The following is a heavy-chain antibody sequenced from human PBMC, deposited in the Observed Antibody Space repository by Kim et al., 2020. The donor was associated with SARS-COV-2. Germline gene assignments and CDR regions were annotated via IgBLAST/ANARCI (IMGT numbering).Heavy chain of an antibody. CDR2: INHSGST. D-gene: IGHD3-16*01. CDR3: ARRRLNYGMDV. V-gene: IGHV4-34*01. CDR1: GGSFSGYY. Sequence: SETLSLTCAVYGGSFSGYYWSWIRQPPGKGLEWIGEINHSGSTNYNPSLKSRVTISVDTSKNQFSLKLSSVTAADTAVYYCARRRLNYGMDVWGQGTTVTVCS. J-gene: IGHJ6*02.